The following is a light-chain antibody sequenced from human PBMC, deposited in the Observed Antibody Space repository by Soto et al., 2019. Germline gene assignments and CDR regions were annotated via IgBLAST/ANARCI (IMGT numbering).Light chain of an antibody. CDR3: AAWDDSLIALL. CDR2: SND. V-gene: IGLV1-44*01. Sequence: QSVLTQPPSASGTPGQRVTISCSGTYSNVGSNVVNWYQQVPGAAPKLVIYSNDRRPSGVPDRFFGSKSGASASLAISGLQTEDEVDYYCAAWDDSLIALLFGGGTKLTVL. CDR1: YSNVGSNV. J-gene: IGLJ3*02.